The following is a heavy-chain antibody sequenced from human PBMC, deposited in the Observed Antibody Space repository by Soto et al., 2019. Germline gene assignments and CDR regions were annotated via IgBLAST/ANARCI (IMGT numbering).Heavy chain of an antibody. V-gene: IGHV3-23*01. J-gene: IGHJ4*02. CDR1: GFTFSSYT. D-gene: IGHD2-15*01. CDR2: ISFSGDNT. Sequence: LRLSCAASGFTFSSYTMSWVRQAPGKGLEWVAGISFSGDNTNYADSVKGRFITSRDNSKNTLYLLMNRLRAEDIGIYYCAKIAVVGSFGFELACDYWGQGILVTVSS. CDR3: AKIAVVGSFGFELACDY.